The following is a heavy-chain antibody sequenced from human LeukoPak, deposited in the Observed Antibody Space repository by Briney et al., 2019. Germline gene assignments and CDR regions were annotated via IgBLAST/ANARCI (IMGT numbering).Heavy chain of an antibody. V-gene: IGHV3-53*01. CDR2: LYTDGNT. D-gene: IGHD2-21*01. CDR1: GFIVSSYY. Sequence: AGGSLRLSCAASGFIVSSYYMSWVRRAPGKGLEWLSVLYTDGNTYYAASVKGRFTISRDNAKNSLYLQMNSLRAEDTAVYFCAGTPVVVPPGGYWGQGTLVAVSS. CDR3: AGTPVVVPPGGY. J-gene: IGHJ4*02.